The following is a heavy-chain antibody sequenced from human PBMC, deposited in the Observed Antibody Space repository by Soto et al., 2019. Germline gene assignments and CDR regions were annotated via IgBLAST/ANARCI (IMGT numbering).Heavy chain of an antibody. CDR3: VRARRPSIAAADFWFDP. CDR1: GASISSYH. CDR2: INYSGST. Sequence: PSETLSLTCTVSGASISSYHWSWIRQPPGKRLERIGHINYSGSTNYNPSLKSRVSISLDTSKNQFSLKLSSVTAADTAVYYCVRARRPSIAAADFWFDPWGQGTLVTVSS. J-gene: IGHJ5*02. V-gene: IGHV4-59*01. D-gene: IGHD6-13*01.